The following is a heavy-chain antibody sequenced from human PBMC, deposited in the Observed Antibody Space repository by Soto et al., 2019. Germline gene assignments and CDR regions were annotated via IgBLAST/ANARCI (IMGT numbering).Heavy chain of an antibody. J-gene: IGHJ4*02. CDR2: IYYSGST. Sequence: SETLSLTCTVSGGSISSSSYYWGWIRQPPGKGLEWIGSIYYSGSTYYNPSLKSRVTISVDTSKNQFSLKLSSVTAADTAVYYGARRPSGNYLTLDSWGQGALVTVYS. D-gene: IGHD1-26*01. CDR1: GGSISSSSYY. CDR3: ARRPSGNYLTLDS. V-gene: IGHV4-39*01.